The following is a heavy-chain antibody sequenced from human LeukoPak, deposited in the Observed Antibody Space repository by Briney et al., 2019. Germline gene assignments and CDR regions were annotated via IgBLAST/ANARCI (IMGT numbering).Heavy chain of an antibody. V-gene: IGHV1-46*03. CDR3: ARADWWAYYFDY. J-gene: IGHJ4*02. CDR2: INPSGGST. D-gene: IGHD2-8*02. CDR1: GYTFTSYY. Sequence: ASVKVSCKASGYTFTSYYMHWVRQAPGQGLEWMGIINPSGGSTSYAQKFQGGVTMTRDTSTSTVYMELSSLRSEDTAVYYCARADWWAYYFDYWGQGTLVTVSS.